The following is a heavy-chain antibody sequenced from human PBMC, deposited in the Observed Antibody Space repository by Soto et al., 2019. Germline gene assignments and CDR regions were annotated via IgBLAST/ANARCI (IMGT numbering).Heavy chain of an antibody. CDR3: SKVLSGSFLPGNYGLDV. CDR2: INWGSTSI. Sequence: EAQLVESGGGLVQPGRSLRLSCAASGFIFDNFAMHWVRQAPGKGLEWVSGINWGSTSIGYADSVKGRFTISRDNAKNALYLQMNSLTPEDTAIYYCSKVLSGSFLPGNYGLDVWGQGTSVIVS. J-gene: IGHJ6*02. V-gene: IGHV3-9*01. D-gene: IGHD1-26*01. CDR1: GFIFDNFA.